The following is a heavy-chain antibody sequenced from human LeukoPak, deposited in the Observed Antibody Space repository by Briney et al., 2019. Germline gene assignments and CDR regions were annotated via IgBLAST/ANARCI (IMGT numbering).Heavy chain of an antibody. CDR1: GYTFTSYG. CDR3: ARAIVATITLGFGY. Sequence: ASVKVSCKASGYTFTSYGISWVRQAPGQGLEWMGWISAYNGNTNYAQKLQGRVTITTDESTSTAYMELNSLRSEDTAVYYCARAIVATITLGFGYWGQGTLVTVSS. D-gene: IGHD5-12*01. V-gene: IGHV1-18*01. J-gene: IGHJ4*02. CDR2: ISAYNGNT.